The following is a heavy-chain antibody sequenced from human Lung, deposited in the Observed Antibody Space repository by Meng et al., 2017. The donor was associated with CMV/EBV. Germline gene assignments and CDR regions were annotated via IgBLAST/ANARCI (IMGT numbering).Heavy chain of an antibody. V-gene: IGHV4-34*01. D-gene: IGHD3-10*01. Sequence: GSXRLXCAVYGGSLSGYYWSWIRQPPGKGLEWIGEITHSGSTKYNPSLKSRVTISVDTSNNQFSLNVKSVTAADMGVYYCARGGREETYGPNFDSWDQGXLVTFSS. CDR1: GGSLSGYY. CDR3: ARGGREETYGPNFDS. J-gene: IGHJ4*02. CDR2: ITHSGST.